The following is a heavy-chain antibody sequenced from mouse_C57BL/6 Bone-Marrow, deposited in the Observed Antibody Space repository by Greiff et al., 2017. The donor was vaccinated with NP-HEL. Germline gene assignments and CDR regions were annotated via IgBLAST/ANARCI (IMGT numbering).Heavy chain of an antibody. CDR3: SDGYDWFAY. J-gene: IGHJ3*01. Sequence: VQLQQPGAELVRPGASVKLSCTASGFNIKDDYMHWVKQRPEQGLEWIGWIDPENGDTEYASKFQGKATITADTSSNTAYLQLSSLTSEDTAVYYCSDGYDWFAYWGQGTLVTVSA. CDR1: GFNIKDDY. CDR2: IDPENGDT. D-gene: IGHD2-2*01. V-gene: IGHV14-4*01.